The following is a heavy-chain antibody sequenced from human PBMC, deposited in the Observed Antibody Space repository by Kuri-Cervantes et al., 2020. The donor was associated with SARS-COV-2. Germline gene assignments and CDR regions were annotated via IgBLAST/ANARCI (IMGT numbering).Heavy chain of an antibody. V-gene: IGHV3-7*01. J-gene: IGHJ5*02. D-gene: IGHD3-16*01. Sequence: GESLKISCAASGFTFSSYWMSWVRQAPGKGLEWVANIKQDGSEKYYVDSVKGRSTISRDNAKKLVYLQMNSLRAEDTAIYYCSWSLISWGQGALVTVSS. CDR3: SWSLIS. CDR1: GFTFSSYW. CDR2: IKQDGSEK.